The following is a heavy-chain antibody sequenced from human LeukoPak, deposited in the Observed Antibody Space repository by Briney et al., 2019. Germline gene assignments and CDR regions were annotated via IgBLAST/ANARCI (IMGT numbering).Heavy chain of an antibody. Sequence: SETLSLTCTVSGGSISSSSYYWGWIRQPPGKGLEWIGSIYYSGTTYYNPSLKSRVTISVDTSKNQFSLKLSSVTAADTAVYYCARRAVVVVPAAIQWRVAQHWFDPWGQGTLVTVSS. CDR3: ARRAVVVVPAAIQWRVAQHWFDP. CDR2: IYYSGTT. J-gene: IGHJ5*02. D-gene: IGHD2-2*01. CDR1: GGSISSSSYY. V-gene: IGHV4-39*07.